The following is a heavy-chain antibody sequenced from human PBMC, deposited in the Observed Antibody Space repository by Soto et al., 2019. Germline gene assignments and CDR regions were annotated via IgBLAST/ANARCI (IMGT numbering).Heavy chain of an antibody. CDR1: GYTFTSYG. J-gene: IGHJ4*02. D-gene: IGHD4-17*01. CDR2: ISAYNGNT. CDR3: ARVDDYGDYGDFDY. V-gene: IGHV1-18*01. Sequence: VASVKVSCKASGYTFTSYGISWVRQAPGQGLEWMGWISAYNGNTNYAQKLQGRVTMTTDTSTSTAYMELRSLRSDDTAVYYCARVDDYGDYGDFDYWGQGTLVTVSS.